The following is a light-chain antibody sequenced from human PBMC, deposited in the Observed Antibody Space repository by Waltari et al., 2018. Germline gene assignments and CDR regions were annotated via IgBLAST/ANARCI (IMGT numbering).Light chain of an antibody. J-gene: IGKJ2*01. CDR1: HKIDVF. Sequence: DIQMTQSPSSLSASVGGSVTMSCRASHKIDVFLNWYPQKPGKAPKLLIFGASSLQNGVPSRFSGSGSGTDFTLTITSLSSEDSATYYCQQSQGFPYTFGQGTKLEIK. CDR3: QQSQGFPYT. V-gene: IGKV1-39*01. CDR2: GAS.